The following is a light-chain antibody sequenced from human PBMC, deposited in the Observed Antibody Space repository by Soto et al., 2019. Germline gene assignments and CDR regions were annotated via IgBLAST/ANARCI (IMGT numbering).Light chain of an antibody. CDR3: QQYGSSPPWT. Sequence: EIVLTQSPGTLSLSPGERATLSCRASQSVSSSYLAWYQQKPGQAPRLLIYGASSRATGIPDRFSGSGSRTDFTLTISRLEPDDFSVYYCQQYGSSPPWTFGQGTKVEIK. CDR2: GAS. V-gene: IGKV3-20*01. J-gene: IGKJ1*01. CDR1: QSVSSSY.